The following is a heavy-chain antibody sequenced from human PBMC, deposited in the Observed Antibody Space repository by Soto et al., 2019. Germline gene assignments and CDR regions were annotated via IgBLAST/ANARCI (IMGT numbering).Heavy chain of an antibody. Sequence: SVKVSCKAAGDTLTYRHLHWVRQAPGQALEWMGRITPFNGNTKYAQKFQDRVTITLDRSMSTAYMELSSLRSEDTAMYFCARSRDYFGSRSFAYAMDVWGPVTTVTVSS. CDR1: GDTLTYRH. V-gene: IGHV1-45*02. CDR2: ITPFNGNT. CDR3: ARSRDYFGSRSFAYAMDV. J-gene: IGHJ6*02. D-gene: IGHD3-10*01.